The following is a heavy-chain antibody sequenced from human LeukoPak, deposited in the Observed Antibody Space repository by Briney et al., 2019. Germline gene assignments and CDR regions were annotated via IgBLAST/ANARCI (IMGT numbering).Heavy chain of an antibody. CDR1: GGSISSYY. V-gene: IGHV4-59*12. J-gene: IGHJ4*02. D-gene: IGHD3-22*01. CDR2: IYYRGST. CDR3: ARAFAYYYDSSGYYPFDY. Sequence: SETLSLTCTVSGGSISSYYWSWIRQPPGKGLEWMGYIYYRGSTNYNPSLKSRVTISVDTSKNQFSLKLSSVTTADTAVYYCARAFAYYYDSSGYYPFDYWGQGTLVTVSS.